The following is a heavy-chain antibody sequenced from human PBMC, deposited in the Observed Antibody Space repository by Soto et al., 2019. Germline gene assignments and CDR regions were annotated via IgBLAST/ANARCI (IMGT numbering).Heavy chain of an antibody. D-gene: IGHD6-19*01. V-gene: IGHV2-5*01. CDR2: IYWNDDK. CDR3: AHRPSGWYLFDY. CDR1: GFSLTTSGLG. Sequence: ITLKESGPTLVKPTQTLTLTCSFSGFSLTTSGLGVGWVRQPPGKALEWLALIYWNDDKRYSPSLKSRLTITKDTSKNQVVLTLTNVDPVDTATYYCAHRPSGWYLFDYWGQGTLVTVSS. J-gene: IGHJ4*02.